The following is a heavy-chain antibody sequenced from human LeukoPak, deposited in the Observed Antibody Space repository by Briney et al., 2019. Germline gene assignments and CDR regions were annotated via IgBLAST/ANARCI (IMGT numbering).Heavy chain of an antibody. D-gene: IGHD6-13*01. V-gene: IGHV4-30-2*01. J-gene: IGHJ4*02. Sequence: PSETLSLTCAVSGGSISSGGYSWSWIRQPPGKGLEWIGYIYHSGSTYYNPSLKSRVTISVDTSKNQFSLKLSSVTAADTAVYYCAREPVSSSWYFDYWGQGTLVTVSS. CDR1: GGSISSGGYS. CDR2: IYHSGST. CDR3: AREPVSSSWYFDY.